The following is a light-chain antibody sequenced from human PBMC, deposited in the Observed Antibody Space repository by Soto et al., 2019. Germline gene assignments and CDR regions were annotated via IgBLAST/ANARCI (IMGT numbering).Light chain of an antibody. J-gene: IGKJ4*01. CDR1: QSINNW. CDR3: QQYDSYPFT. V-gene: IGKV1-5*03. CDR2: KAS. Sequence: DIQMTQSPSTLSASVGERVTITCRASQSINNWLAWYQQKPGKAPKLLISKASNLKSGVPSRFSGTGSGTEFTLTISSLQPDDFASYYCQQYDSYPFTFGGGTKVEI.